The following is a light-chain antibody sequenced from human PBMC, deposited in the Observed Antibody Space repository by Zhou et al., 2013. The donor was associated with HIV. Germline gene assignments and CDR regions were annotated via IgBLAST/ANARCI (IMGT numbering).Light chain of an antibody. V-gene: IGKV1-5*01. CDR3: QQYNSYPT. CDR1: QSISIW. CDR2: GAS. Sequence: DIQMTQSPSTLSASVGDRVTITCRASQSISIWLAWYQQKPGKAPKVLIYGASNLETGVPSRFRGSGSGAEFTLTISSLQPDDFATYYCQQYNSYPTFGQGTRLEIK. J-gene: IGKJ5*01.